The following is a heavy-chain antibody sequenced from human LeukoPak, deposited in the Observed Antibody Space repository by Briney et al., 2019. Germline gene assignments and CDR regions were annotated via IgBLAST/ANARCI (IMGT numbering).Heavy chain of an antibody. CDR2: IYTSGST. CDR3: ARDSYDSSGYLDYYYMDV. D-gene: IGHD3-22*01. CDR1: GGSISSGSYY. V-gene: IGHV4-61*02. Sequence: SETLSLTCTVSGGSISSGSYYWSWIRQPAGKGLEWIGRIYTSGSTNYNPSLKSRVTISVDTSKNQFSLKLSSVTAADTAVYYCARDSYDSSGYLDYYYMDVWGKGTTVTVSS. J-gene: IGHJ6*03.